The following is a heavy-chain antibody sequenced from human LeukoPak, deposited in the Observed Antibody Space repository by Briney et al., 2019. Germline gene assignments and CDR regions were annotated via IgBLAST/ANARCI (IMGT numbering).Heavy chain of an antibody. CDR1: GFTFSDYY. D-gene: IGHD3/OR15-3a*01. V-gene: IGHV3-11*04. CDR2: ISRSGSTI. CDR3: ARGLGWLHS. J-gene: IGHJ5*02. Sequence: GGSLRLSCAASGFTFSDYYMNWIRQAPGKGLECVSYISRSGSTISYADSVKGRFTISRDNAKNSLFLQMNSLRAEDTAVYYCARGLGWLHSWGQGTLVTVSS.